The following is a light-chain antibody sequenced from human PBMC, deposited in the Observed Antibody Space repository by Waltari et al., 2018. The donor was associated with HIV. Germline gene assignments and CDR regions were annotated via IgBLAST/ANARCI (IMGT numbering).Light chain of an antibody. Sequence: DIVMTQSPLSLPVTPGEPASISCRSSQSLMHSIGYNYVDWYLQKPGQSPQVLIYLGSNRASGVADRFSGSVSGTDFTLKISRVEPEDVGVYYCMQTLQTPWTFGQGTKVEIK. V-gene: IGKV2-28*01. CDR3: MQTLQTPWT. CDR1: QSLMHSIGYNY. CDR2: LGS. J-gene: IGKJ1*01.